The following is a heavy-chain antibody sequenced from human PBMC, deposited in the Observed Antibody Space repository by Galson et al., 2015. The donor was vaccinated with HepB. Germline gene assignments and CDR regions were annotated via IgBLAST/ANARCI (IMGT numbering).Heavy chain of an antibody. CDR1: GSAFNKYA. V-gene: IGHV7-4-1*02. CDR2: INTNTGDP. CDR3: ARVGGWVMSDHHYYAMDV. D-gene: IGHD2-15*01. Sequence: SVTVSCKASGSAFNKYAMHWVRQAPGQGPEWMGWINTNTGDPTYAQGFTGRFLFSLDTSVSTTYVQISSLKAEDTAVYYCARVGGWVMSDHHYYAMDVWGQGTTVTVSS. J-gene: IGHJ6*02.